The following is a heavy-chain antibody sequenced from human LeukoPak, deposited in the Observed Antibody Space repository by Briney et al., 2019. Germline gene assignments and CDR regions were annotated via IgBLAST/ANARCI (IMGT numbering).Heavy chain of an antibody. CDR1: GGSFSGYY. CDR3: ARAPARYFDL. CDR2: INHSGST. V-gene: IGHV4-34*01. Sequence: PSETLSLTCAVSGGSFSGYYWSWIRQPPGKGLEWIGEINHSGSTNYNPSLKSRVTISVDTSKNQFSLKLSSVTAADTAVYYCARAPARYFDLWGRGTLVTVSS. J-gene: IGHJ2*01.